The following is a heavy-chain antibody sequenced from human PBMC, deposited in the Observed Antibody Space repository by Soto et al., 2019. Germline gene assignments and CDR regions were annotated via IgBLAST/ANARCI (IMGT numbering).Heavy chain of an antibody. CDR3: APSVAGTGYYFDY. D-gene: IGHD6-19*01. CDR1: GFTFSSYA. V-gene: IGHV3-64*01. J-gene: IGHJ4*02. CDR2: ISSNGGST. Sequence: GGSLRLSCAASGFTFSSYAMHWVRQAPGKGLEYVSAISSNGGSTYYANSVKGRFTISRDNSKNTLYLQMGSLRAEDMAVYYCAPSVAGTGYYFDYWGQGTLVTVSS.